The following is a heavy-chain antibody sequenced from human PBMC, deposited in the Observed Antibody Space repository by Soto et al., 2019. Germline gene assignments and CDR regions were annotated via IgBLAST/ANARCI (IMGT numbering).Heavy chain of an antibody. Sequence: SKTLSLTCAVYGGSFSGYYWSWIRQPPVKGLEWIGEINHSGSTNYNPSLKSRVTISVDTSKNQFSLNLSSVTAADTAVYYCARGRRNNYYYYYMDVWGKGTTVTVSS. CDR2: INHSGST. J-gene: IGHJ6*03. CDR1: GGSFSGYY. CDR3: ARGRRNNYYYYYMDV. V-gene: IGHV4-34*01.